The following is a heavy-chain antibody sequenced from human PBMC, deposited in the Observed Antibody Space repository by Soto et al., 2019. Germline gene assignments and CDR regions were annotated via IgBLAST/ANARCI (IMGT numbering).Heavy chain of an antibody. V-gene: IGHV3-30-3*01. CDR3: ARELGYCSGGNCYLEGAFDI. J-gene: IGHJ3*02. CDR1: GFPFSSYA. Sequence: GGSLRLSCAASGFPFSSYAMHWVRQAPGKGLEWVALISYDGSDKDYADSVKGRFTISRDNSRNTLYLRMNSLRAEDTAVYSCARELGYCSGGNCYLEGAFDIWGQGTMVTVSS. CDR2: ISYDGSDK. D-gene: IGHD2-15*01.